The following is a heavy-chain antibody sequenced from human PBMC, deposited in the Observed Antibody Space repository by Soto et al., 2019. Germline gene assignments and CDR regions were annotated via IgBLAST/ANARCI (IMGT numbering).Heavy chain of an antibody. CDR1: GFTFSSYG. Sequence: GGSLRLSCAASGFTFSSYGMHWVRQAPGKGLEWVAVISYDGSNKYYADSVKGRFTISRDNAKNSLYLQMNSLRAEDTAVYYCARDLIRYYYDSSGYGHEGRFDYWGQGTLVTVSS. D-gene: IGHD3-22*01. J-gene: IGHJ4*02. CDR2: ISYDGSNK. V-gene: IGHV3-30*03. CDR3: ARDLIRYYYDSSGYGHEGRFDY.